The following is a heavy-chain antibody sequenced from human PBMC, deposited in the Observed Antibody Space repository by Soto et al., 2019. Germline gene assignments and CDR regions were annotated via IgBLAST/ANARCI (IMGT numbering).Heavy chain of an antibody. CDR2: TYPFDSDT. V-gene: IGHV5-51*01. J-gene: IGHJ4*01. CDR1: GYTFTYYW. Sequence: GESLKISCEGSGYTFTYYWIGWVRQMPGKGLEWMGVTYPFDSDTRYSPSFQGRVTISAVQSTNTAYLELSRLQASDTAIYYCGRTYGGATKGIDYWGQGTLVTVSS. D-gene: IGHD1-26*01. CDR3: GRTYGGATKGIDY.